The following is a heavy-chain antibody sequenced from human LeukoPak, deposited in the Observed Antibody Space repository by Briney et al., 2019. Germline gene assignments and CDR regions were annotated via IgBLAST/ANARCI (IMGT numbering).Heavy chain of an antibody. V-gene: IGHV3-48*03. J-gene: IGHJ4*02. CDR3: ASGAQSDY. CDR2: IGSGGGPI. Sequence: PGGSLRLSCAASGLTFSTYGMNWVRQAPGKGLEWVSYIGSGGGPIYYADSVKGRFTISRDNSKNSLYLQMNSLRAEDTAVYYCASGAQSDYWGQGTLVTVSS. CDR1: GLTFSTYG. D-gene: IGHD1-26*01.